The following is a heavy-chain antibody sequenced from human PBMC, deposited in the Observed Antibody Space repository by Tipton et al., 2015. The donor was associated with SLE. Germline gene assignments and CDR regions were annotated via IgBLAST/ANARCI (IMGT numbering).Heavy chain of an antibody. CDR2: ISTRGST. V-gene: IGHV4-61*09. J-gene: IGHJ4*02. CDR3: ARVGNYDLDY. CDR1: GDSISSDTYF. D-gene: IGHD3-3*01. Sequence: TLSLTCAVSGDSISSDTYFWTWIRRPAGKGLEWIGHISTRGSTNYNPSLKSRVTISIDTSKNQFSLNLSSVTAADTAVYYCARVGNYDLDYWGQGTLVTVSS.